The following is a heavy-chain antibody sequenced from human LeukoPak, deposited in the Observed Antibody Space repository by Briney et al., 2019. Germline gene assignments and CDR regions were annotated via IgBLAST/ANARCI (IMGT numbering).Heavy chain of an antibody. J-gene: IGHJ6*02. V-gene: IGHV3-21*01. D-gene: IGHD6-19*01. CDR3: ARGSVAGNYYYYGMDV. CDR1: GFTFSSYS. Sequence: PGGSLRLSCAASGFTFSSYSMNWVRQAPGKGLEWVSSISSSSSYIYYADSVKGRFTISRDNAKNSLCLQMNSLRAEDTAVYYCARGSVAGNYYYYGMDVWGQGTTVTVSS. CDR2: ISSSSSYI.